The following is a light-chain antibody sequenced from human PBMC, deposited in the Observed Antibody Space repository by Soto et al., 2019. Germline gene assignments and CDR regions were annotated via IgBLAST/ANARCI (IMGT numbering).Light chain of an antibody. J-gene: IGLJ1*01. CDR2: EVS. Sequence: QSALTQPASVSGSPGQSITISCTGTSSDVGGYNYVSWYQHHPGKAPKLMIYEVSNRPSGVSNRFSGSKSGNTASLTISGLQAEDEADYYCSSYTTSSTPSYVCGTGTKLTVL. CDR1: SSDVGGYNY. V-gene: IGLV2-14*01. CDR3: SSYTTSSTPSYV.